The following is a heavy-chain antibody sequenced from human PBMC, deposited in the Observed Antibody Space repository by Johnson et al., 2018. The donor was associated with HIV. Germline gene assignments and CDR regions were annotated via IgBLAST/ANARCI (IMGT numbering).Heavy chain of an antibody. Sequence: VQLVESGGDLVQPGGSVKLSCEGSGFTFSGSAMHWVRQSPGKGLEWVGHIGTKSDNYASEYAASLKGRFIVSRDDSKTPAYLQMNSLRAEDTAVYYCAKDSWDSSWSDDAFDIWGQGTMVTVSS. D-gene: IGHD6-13*01. CDR3: AKDSWDSSWSDDAFDI. CDR1: GFTFSGSA. CDR2: IGTKSDNYAS. J-gene: IGHJ3*02. V-gene: IGHV3-73*02.